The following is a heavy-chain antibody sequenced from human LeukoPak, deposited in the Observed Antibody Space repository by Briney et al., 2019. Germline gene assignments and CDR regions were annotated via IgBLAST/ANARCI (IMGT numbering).Heavy chain of an antibody. J-gene: IGHJ4*02. Sequence: GGSLRLSRAASGFTFSSYAMSWVRQAPGKGLEWVSAISGSGGSTYYADSVKGRFTISRDNSKNTLYLQMNSLRAEDTAVYYCAPIAAAGSYFDYWGQGTLVTVSS. CDR3: APIAAAGSYFDY. CDR2: ISGSGGST. V-gene: IGHV3-23*01. D-gene: IGHD6-13*01. CDR1: GFTFSSYA.